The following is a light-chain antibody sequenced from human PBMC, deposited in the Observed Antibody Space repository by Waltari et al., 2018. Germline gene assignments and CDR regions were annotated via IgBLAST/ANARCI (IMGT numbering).Light chain of an antibody. Sequence: SYVLTQPPSVSVAPGKTARITGGGNTCGSKSVHWYQQKPGQAPVLVGYGDSDRPSGIPERFSGSNSGNTATRTISRVEAGDEADYYCQVWDSSSDLDVVFGGGTKLTVL. CDR2: GDS. V-gene: IGLV3-21*03. CDR3: QVWDSSSDLDVV. CDR1: TCGSKS. J-gene: IGLJ2*01.